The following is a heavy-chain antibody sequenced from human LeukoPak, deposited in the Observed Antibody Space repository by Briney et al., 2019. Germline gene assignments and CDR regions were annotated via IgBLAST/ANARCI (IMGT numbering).Heavy chain of an antibody. V-gene: IGHV3-23*01. CDR1: GFTFSSYA. D-gene: IGHD3-16*02. CDR2: ISGSGRST. Sequence: GGSLRLSCAASGFTFSSYAMSWVRQAPGKGLEWVSAISGSGRSTYYADSVKGRFTISRDNSKNTLYLQMNGLRAEDTAVYYCAKPTTKGFGGVIVTNLDYWGQGTLVTVSS. J-gene: IGHJ4*02. CDR3: AKPTTKGFGGVIVTNLDY.